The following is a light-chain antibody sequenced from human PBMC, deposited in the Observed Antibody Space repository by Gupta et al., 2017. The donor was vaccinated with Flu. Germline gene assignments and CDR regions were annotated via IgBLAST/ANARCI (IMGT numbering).Light chain of an antibody. CDR1: QILVHSDENNH. J-gene: IGKJ2*03. CDR3: MQATPSPHS. V-gene: IGKV2-24*01. CDR2: KIS. Sequence: DVVIPQPHLFAPVTLGKAAFNSCTTSQILVHSDENNHLSWFQQRPGQPPRLLMYKISNRLSGVPDRFSGSGAGTDFTLKISRVEADDVGIYYCMQATPSPHSFAQGTKLEIK.